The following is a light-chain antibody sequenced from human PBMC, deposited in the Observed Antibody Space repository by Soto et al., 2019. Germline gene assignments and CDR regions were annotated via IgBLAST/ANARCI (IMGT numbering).Light chain of an antibody. CDR1: QSVNSF. V-gene: IGKV3-20*01. Sequence: EIVLTQSPGTLSLSPGERATLSCRASQSVNSFLAWFQQKPGQAPRLLIYGASNRATGIPDRFCGSGSETDFTLTITRLVPEDSALYYCHHYVGSPWTFGQGTMVENK. CDR2: GAS. J-gene: IGKJ1*01. CDR3: HHYVGSPWT.